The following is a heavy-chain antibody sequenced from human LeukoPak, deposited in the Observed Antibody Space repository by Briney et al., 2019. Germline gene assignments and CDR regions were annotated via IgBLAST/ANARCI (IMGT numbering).Heavy chain of an antibody. CDR1: GYTFTSYG. CDR2: ISAYNGNT. D-gene: IGHD1-7*01. V-gene: IGHV1-18*01. J-gene: IGHJ4*02. Sequence: ASVKVSCKASGYTFTSYGISWVRQAPGQGLEWMGWISAYNGNTNYAQKFQGRVTMTRDMSTSTVYMELSSLRSEDTAVYCCARDPGAGTTPLDYWGQGTLVTVSS. CDR3: ARDPGAGTTPLDY.